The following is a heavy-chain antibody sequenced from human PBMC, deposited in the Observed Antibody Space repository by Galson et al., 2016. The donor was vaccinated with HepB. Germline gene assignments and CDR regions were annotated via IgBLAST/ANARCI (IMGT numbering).Heavy chain of an antibody. CDR1: GFTLSGHG. Sequence: SLRLSCAVSGFTLSGHGLHWVRQAPGKGLEWVAIIWYDGSNKYYADSVKERFTISRDTSKNTLYLQMNSLGAEDTAVYYCARDLGGSWRSGSFDFWGQGSLVTVSS. CDR2: IWYDGSNK. J-gene: IGHJ4*02. D-gene: IGHD2-15*01. CDR3: ARDLGGSWRSGSFDF. V-gene: IGHV3-33*01.